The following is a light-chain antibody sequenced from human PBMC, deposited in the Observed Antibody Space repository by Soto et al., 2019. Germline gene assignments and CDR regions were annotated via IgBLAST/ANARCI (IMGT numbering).Light chain of an antibody. CDR2: DVA. J-gene: IGLJ2*01. V-gene: IGLV2-8*01. Sequence: QSALTQPPSASGSPGHSVTISCTGTYNDVGLFNFVSWYQQHPGKAPKLTIYDVARRPSGVPDRFSGSKSGDTAFLTVSGLQAEDEAYHYCCAYAGSNQMIFGGWTKLTVL. CDR3: CAYAGSNQMI. CDR1: YNDVGLFNF.